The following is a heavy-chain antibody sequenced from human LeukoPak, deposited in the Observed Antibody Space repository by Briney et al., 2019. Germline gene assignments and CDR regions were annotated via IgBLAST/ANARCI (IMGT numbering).Heavy chain of an antibody. CDR2: IGTAGDT. J-gene: IGHJ4*02. V-gene: IGHV3-13*01. Sequence: GGSLRLTCAASGFTFSNYDMHWVRHAAGKGLEWVSGIGTAGDTYYPASVKGRFTISRENAKSSLYLQINSLSAGDTAVYYCASSPAYSSSWYAIDNWGQGTLVTVSS. CDR3: ASSPAYSSSWYAIDN. CDR1: GFTFSNYD. D-gene: IGHD6-13*01.